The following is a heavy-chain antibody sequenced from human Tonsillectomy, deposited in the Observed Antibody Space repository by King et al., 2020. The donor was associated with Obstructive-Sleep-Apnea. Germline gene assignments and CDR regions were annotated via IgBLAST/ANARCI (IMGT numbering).Heavy chain of an antibody. CDR2: INHSGST. Sequence: VQLQQWGAGLLKPSETLSLTCAVYGGSFSDYYWSWIRQPPGKGLEWIGEINHSGSTNYNPSLKSRVTISADTSNNQFSLKLSSVTAAETAVFYCARGSGAAAVNWFDPWGQGTLVTVSS. J-gene: IGHJ5*02. CDR1: GGSFSDYY. CDR3: ARGSGAAAVNWFDP. D-gene: IGHD6-13*01. V-gene: IGHV4-34*01.